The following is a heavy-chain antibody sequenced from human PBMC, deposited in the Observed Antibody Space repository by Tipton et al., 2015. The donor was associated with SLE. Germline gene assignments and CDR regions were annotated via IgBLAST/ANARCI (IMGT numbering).Heavy chain of an antibody. CDR3: AKGDSSSSGVDY. D-gene: IGHD6-6*01. CDR1: GFTVSSNC. V-gene: IGHV3-30*02. Sequence: SLRLSCTASGFTVSSNCMHWVRQAPGKGLEWVAFIRYDGSNKYYADSVKGRFTISRDNSKNTLYLQMNSLRAEDTAVYYCAKGDSSSSGVDYWGQGTLVTVSS. CDR2: IRYDGSNK. J-gene: IGHJ4*02.